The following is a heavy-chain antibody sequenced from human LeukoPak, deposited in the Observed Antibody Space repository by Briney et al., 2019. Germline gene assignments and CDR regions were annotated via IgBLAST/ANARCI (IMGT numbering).Heavy chain of an antibody. D-gene: IGHD5-18*01. CDR1: GVSISSGDYY. J-gene: IGHJ3*02. Sequence: SETLSLTCIVSGVSISSGDYYWGWIRQPPGKGLEWIGSIYYSGRTYYNTPLKSRVTISEDTSMNRFSLKLSFVTAADSAVYYCARHRTAINRYGPYDAFDIWGRGTMVTVSS. CDR2: IYYSGRT. CDR3: ARHRTAINRYGPYDAFDI. V-gene: IGHV4-39*01.